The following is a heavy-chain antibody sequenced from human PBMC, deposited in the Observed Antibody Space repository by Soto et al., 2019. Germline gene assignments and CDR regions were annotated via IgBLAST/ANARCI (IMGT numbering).Heavy chain of an antibody. V-gene: IGHV3-33*01. CDR3: ARDRTDFLGGFSSWEFDP. D-gene: IGHD3-3*01. Sequence: HWIIKATGKGLEWVAVIWYDGSNKYYADSVKGRFTLSRDNSKNTLYLQMNSLRAEDTAVYYCARDRTDFLGGFSSWEFDPWRQGTLVTVSS. CDR2: IWYDGSNK. J-gene: IGHJ5*02.